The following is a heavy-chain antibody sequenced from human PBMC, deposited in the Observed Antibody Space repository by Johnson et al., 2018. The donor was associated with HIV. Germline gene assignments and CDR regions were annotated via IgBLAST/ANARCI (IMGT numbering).Heavy chain of an antibody. CDR2: ISYDGSDK. Sequence: QVQLVESGGGVVQPGRSLRLSCAASGFTFSSYAMHWVRQAPGKGLEWVEVISYDGSDKYYADSVKGRFTISRDSSKNTLYLQMNSLRAEDTALYYCARDSLVYSSSAPGFDIWGQGTMVTVSS. V-gene: IGHV3-30*04. CDR1: GFTFSSYA. D-gene: IGHD2-8*01. CDR3: ARDSLVYSSSAPGFDI. J-gene: IGHJ3*02.